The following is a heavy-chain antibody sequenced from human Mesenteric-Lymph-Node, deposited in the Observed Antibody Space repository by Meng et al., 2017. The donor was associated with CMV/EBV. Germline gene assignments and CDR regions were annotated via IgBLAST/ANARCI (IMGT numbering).Heavy chain of an antibody. Sequence: GESLKISCAASGFTLTSYSMNWVRQAPGKGLEWVSSISSSGSYIYYADSLKGRFTISRDNAKNSLYLQMNSLRAEDTAVYYCARAGTEVVVAASFDYWGQGTLVTVSS. CDR3: ARAGTEVVVAASFDY. V-gene: IGHV3-21*01. D-gene: IGHD2-15*01. CDR1: GFTLTSYS. CDR2: ISSSGSYI. J-gene: IGHJ4*02.